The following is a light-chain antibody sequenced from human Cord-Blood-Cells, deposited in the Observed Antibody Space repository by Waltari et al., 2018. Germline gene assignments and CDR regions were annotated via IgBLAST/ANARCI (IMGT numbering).Light chain of an antibody. Sequence: QPRSVSGSPGQSVTISCTGTSSDVGGYNYVSWYQQHPGKAPKLMIYDVSKRPSGVPDRFSGSKSGNTASLTISGLQAEDEADYYCCSYAGSYVFGTGTKVTVL. CDR2: DVS. V-gene: IGLV2-11*01. CDR3: CSYAGSYV. CDR1: SSDVGGYNY. J-gene: IGLJ1*01.